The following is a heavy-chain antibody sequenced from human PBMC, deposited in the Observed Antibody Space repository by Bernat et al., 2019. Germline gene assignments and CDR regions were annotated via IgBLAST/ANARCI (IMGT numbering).Heavy chain of an antibody. CDR1: GYTFTSYD. CDR2: MNPNSGNT. J-gene: IGHJ5*02. CDR3: ARAARDPNRFDP. V-gene: IGHV1-8*01. Sequence: QVQLVQSGAEVKKPGASVKVSCKASGYTFTSYDIDWVRQAPGHGLEWMGWMNPNSGNTAYAQKFQGRVTMTRDTSISTAYMELSSLISEDTAVYYCARAARDPNRFDPWGQGTLVTVSS.